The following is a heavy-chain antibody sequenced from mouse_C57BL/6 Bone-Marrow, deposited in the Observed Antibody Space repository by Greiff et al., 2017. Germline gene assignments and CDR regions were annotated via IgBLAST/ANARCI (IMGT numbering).Heavy chain of an antibody. CDR3: ARDPITTVGAMDY. J-gene: IGHJ4*01. Sequence: EVKLMESGGGLVQSGRSLRLTCATSGFTFSDFYMEWVRQAPGKGLEWIAASRNKANDYTTEYSASVKGRFIVSRDTSQSILYRQMNALRAEDTAIYYCARDPITTVGAMDYWGQGTSVTVSS. V-gene: IGHV7-1*01. D-gene: IGHD1-1*01. CDR1: GFTFSDFY. CDR2: SRNKANDYTT.